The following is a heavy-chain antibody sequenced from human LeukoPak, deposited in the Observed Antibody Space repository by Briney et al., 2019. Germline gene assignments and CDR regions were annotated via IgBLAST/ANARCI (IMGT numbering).Heavy chain of an antibody. J-gene: IGHJ4*02. CDR2: IYYSGST. CDR3: ARENRYCTGGKCYEILDY. D-gene: IGHD2-8*02. V-gene: IGHV4-59*01. Sequence: SETLSLTCTVSGGSMNNYYWSWIRQAPGKGLEWIGYIYYSGSTNYNPSLQGRVIISVDTSKNQFSLKLTSVTAADTAVYYCARENRYCTGGKCYEILDYWGQGTLVSVFS. CDR1: GGSMNNYY.